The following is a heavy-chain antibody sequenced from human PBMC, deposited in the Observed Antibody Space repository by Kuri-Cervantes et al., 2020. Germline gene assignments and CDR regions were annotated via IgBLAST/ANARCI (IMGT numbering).Heavy chain of an antibody. D-gene: IGHD2-15*01. V-gene: IGHV3-9*01. CDR3: ARDGCSGGSYYSFDY. CDR2: ISWNSGSI. Sequence: GGSLRLSCAASGFTFDDYAMHWVRQAPGKGLEWVSGISWNSGSIGYADSVKGRFTISRDNAENSLYLQMNSLRAEDTAVYYCARDGCSGGSYYSFDYWGQGTLVTVSS. J-gene: IGHJ4*02. CDR1: GFTFDDYA.